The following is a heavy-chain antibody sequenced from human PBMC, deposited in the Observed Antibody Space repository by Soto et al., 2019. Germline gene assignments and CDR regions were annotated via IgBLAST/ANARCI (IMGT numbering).Heavy chain of an antibody. D-gene: IGHD3-16*02. J-gene: IGHJ3*02. Sequence: SGPTLVNPTQTLTLTCTFSGFSLSTSGMRVSWIRQPPGKALEWLARIDWDDDKFYSTSLKTRLTISKDTSKNQVVLTMTNMDPVDTAMYYCARTPSTYYDDVWGSYRHRSNDALDIWGQGTMVTVSS. V-gene: IGHV2-70*04. CDR1: GFSLSTSGMR. CDR2: IDWDDDK. CDR3: ARTPSTYYDDVWGSYRHRSNDALDI.